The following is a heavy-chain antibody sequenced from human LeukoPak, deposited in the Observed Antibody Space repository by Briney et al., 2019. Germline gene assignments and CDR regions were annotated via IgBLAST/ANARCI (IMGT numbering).Heavy chain of an antibody. Sequence: GGSLRLSCAASGFRFSDHYMSWIRQAPGRGPEWISYISGNSGDIAYADSVKGRFTISRDNAKNSLHLQMNSLRVEDTAVYHCVRHAGRTGGQWGQGILITVSS. CDR2: ISGNSGDI. D-gene: IGHD3-10*01. V-gene: IGHV3/OR16-9*01. CDR3: VRHAGRTGGQ. J-gene: IGHJ4*02. CDR1: GFRFSDHY.